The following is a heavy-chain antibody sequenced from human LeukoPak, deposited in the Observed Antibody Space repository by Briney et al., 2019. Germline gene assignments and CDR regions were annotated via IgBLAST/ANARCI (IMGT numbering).Heavy chain of an antibody. J-gene: IGHJ3*02. D-gene: IGHD2-8*01. CDR3: ASVYPEPLPHDAFDI. Sequence: SETLSLTCTVSGGSISSYYWSWIRQPAGKGLEWIGRIYTSGSTNYNPSLKSRVTMSVDTSKNQFSLKLSSVTAADTAVYYCASVYPEPLPHDAFDIWGQGTMVTVSS. CDR1: GGSISSYY. CDR2: IYTSGST. V-gene: IGHV4-4*07.